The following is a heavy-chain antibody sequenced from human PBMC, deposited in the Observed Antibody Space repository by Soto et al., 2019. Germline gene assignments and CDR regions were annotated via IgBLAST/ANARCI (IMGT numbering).Heavy chain of an antibody. CDR2: MNPKSGNR. D-gene: IGHD2-21*02. Sequence: QVQLVQSGAEVKKPGASMKVSCKASGYTFTNYDINWVRQATGQGLEWMGWMNPKSGNRGYAPKFQGRGTMTRNTSISTAYMEMSSLRSEDTAIYYCAREVSGDWSGWFDPWGQGTLVTVSS. J-gene: IGHJ5*02. V-gene: IGHV1-8*01. CDR1: GYTFTNYD. CDR3: AREVSGDWSGWFDP.